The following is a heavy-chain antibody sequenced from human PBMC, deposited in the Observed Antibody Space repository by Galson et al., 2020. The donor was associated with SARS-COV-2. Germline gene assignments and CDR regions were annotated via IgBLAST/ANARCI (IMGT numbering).Heavy chain of an antibody. D-gene: IGHD6-19*01. J-gene: IGHJ6*03. V-gene: IGHV4-39*01. CDR2: IHYSGST. CDR1: GGSTSSSRHY. Sequence: SETLSLTCTVSGGSTSSSRHYWGWIRQPPGKGLEWIGSIHYSGSTFYDPSLKSRVTISVDTSKNQLSLKLSSVTAADTAVYFCARHTYSSGYYNYYYMDVWGKGTTVIISS. CDR3: ARHTYSSGYYNYYYMDV.